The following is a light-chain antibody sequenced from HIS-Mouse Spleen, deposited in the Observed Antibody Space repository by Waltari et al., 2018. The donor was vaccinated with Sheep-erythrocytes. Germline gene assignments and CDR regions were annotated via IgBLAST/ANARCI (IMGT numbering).Light chain of an antibody. J-gene: IGLJ3*02. CDR2: EDS. CDR1: ALPTQY. Sequence: SYELTQPPSVSVSPGQTARITCSGHALPTQYAYWYQQKSGQAPVLVIYEDSKRPAGIPERFSGSSSGTMATLTISGAQVEDDADYYCYSTDSSGNHWVFGGGAKLTVL. V-gene: IGLV3-10*01. CDR3: YSTDSSGNHWV.